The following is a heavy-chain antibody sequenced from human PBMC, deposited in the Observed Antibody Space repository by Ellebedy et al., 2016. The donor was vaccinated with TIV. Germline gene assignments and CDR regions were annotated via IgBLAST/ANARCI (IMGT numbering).Heavy chain of an antibody. Sequence: GESLKISCAASGFTISRHWMSWVRQGPGKGLEWVANINQDGGEKYYVDSVKGRFTISRDNAKNSLYLQMNSLGAEDTAVYYCAKSRDGHYHGLFWGQGTLVTVSS. CDR2: INQDGGEK. J-gene: IGHJ4*02. CDR3: AKSRDGHYHGLF. CDR1: GFTISRHW. D-gene: IGHD5-24*01. V-gene: IGHV3-7*01.